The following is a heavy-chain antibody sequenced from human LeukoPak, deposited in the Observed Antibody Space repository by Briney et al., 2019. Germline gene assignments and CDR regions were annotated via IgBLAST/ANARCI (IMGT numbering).Heavy chain of an antibody. D-gene: IGHD1-26*01. CDR3: ARDRGGGSQIFDY. J-gene: IGHJ4*02. Sequence: PSGTLSLTCVVSGDSISSGNWWDWVRQPPGKGLEWIGEIHHTGNANYNPSLKSRVTISIDKSMNQFSLDLSSVTAADTAVCYCARDRGGGSQIFDYWGQGILVTVSS. V-gene: IGHV4-4*02. CDR1: GDSISSGNW. CDR2: IHHTGNA.